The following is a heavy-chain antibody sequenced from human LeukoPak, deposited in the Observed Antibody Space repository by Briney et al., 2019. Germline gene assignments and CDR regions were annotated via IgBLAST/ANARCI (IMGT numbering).Heavy chain of an antibody. CDR3: ARDGELRYFDWLLYNPSGYYYYMDV. D-gene: IGHD3-9*01. J-gene: IGHJ6*03. V-gene: IGHV1-46*01. Sequence: ASVKVSCKASGYTFTSYYMHWVRQAPGQGLEWMGIINPSGGSTSYAQKFQGRVTMTRDMSTSTVYMELSSLRSEDTAVYYCARDGELRYFDWLLYNPSGYYYYMDVWGKGTTVTVSS. CDR2: INPSGGST. CDR1: GYTFTSYY.